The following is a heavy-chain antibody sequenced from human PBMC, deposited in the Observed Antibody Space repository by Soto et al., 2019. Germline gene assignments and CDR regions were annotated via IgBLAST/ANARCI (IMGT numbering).Heavy chain of an antibody. Sequence: SETLSLTCTVSGGSFSSSSYHWGWIRQPPGKGLEWIATIYYTGNTFYNPSLKSRVTISVDTSKNQFSLKLSSVTAADTAVYYCARLGTSFDSWGQGTLVTVSS. D-gene: IGHD6-13*01. V-gene: IGHV4-39*01. CDR2: IYYTGNT. CDR3: ARLGTSFDS. J-gene: IGHJ4*02. CDR1: GGSFSSSSYH.